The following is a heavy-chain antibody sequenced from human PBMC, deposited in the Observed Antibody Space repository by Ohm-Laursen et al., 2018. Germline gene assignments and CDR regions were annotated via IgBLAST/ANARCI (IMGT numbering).Heavy chain of an antibody. V-gene: IGHV4-59*08. J-gene: IGHJ3*02. CDR1: GGSISRYY. D-gene: IGHD5-24*01. CDR3: ARHHSDGYNDAFDI. Sequence: SETLSLTCTVSGGSISRYYWSWIRQPPGKGLEWIGYVYYNGYTNYNPSLKSRVTISVDTPKNQFSLKLSSVTAADTAVYYCARHHSDGYNDAFDIWGQGTMVTVSS. CDR2: VYYNGYT.